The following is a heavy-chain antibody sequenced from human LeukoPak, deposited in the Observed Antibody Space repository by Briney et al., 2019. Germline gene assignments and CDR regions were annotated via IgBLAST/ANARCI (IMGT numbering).Heavy chain of an antibody. CDR2: IYPGDSDT. Sequence: GESLKISCKGSGYSFTSYWIGWVRQMPGKGLEWMGIIYPGDSDTRYSPSFQGQVTISADKSISTAYPQWSSLKASDTAMYYCARLTQVVAATQGNWFDPWGQGTLVTVSS. J-gene: IGHJ5*02. V-gene: IGHV5-51*01. CDR3: ARLTQVVAATQGNWFDP. CDR1: GYSFTSYW. D-gene: IGHD2-15*01.